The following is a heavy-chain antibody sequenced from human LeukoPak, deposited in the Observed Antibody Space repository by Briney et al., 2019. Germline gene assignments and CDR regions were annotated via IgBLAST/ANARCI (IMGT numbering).Heavy chain of an antibody. CDR2: IYDGDRS. CDR3: ARAEGDYDYVWGSYRYWFDP. CDR1: GFTVSSKY. J-gene: IGHJ5*02. V-gene: IGHV3-53*01. Sequence: GGSLRLSCAASGFTVSSKYMTWVRQAPGKGLELVSVIYDGDRSFYADSVKGRFTISRDRSRNTLHLQMNSLRAEDTAVYYCARAEGDYDYVWGSYRYWFDPWGQGTLVTVSS. D-gene: IGHD3-16*02.